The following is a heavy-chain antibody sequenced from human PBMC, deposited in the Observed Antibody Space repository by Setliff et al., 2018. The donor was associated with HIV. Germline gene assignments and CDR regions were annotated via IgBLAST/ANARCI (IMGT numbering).Heavy chain of an antibody. CDR3: ATFADGPDS. CDR1: GFSFSNYW. J-gene: IGHJ4*02. V-gene: IGHV3-7*01. CDR2: IKEDGREK. D-gene: IGHD3-3*01. Sequence: GGSLRLSCAASGFSFSNYWMTWVRQAPGKGLEWVATIKEDGREKYYVGSVKGRFTISRDNAKRSLYLQMNRLKTDDTAFYYCATFADGPDSWGQGTLVTVSS.